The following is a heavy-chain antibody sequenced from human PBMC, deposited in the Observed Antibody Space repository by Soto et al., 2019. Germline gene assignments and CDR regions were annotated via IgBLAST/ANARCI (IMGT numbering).Heavy chain of an antibody. CDR2: IIPIFGTA. CDR1: GGTFRSYA. Sequence: SVKVSCKASGGTFRSYAINWVRQAPGQGLEWMGGIIPIFGTANYAQKFQGRVTITADESTSTAYMELSSLRSEDTAVYYCARAGEVGWGWGSGYYYHGMDVWGQGTTVTVSS. D-gene: IGHD7-27*01. J-gene: IGHJ6*02. CDR3: ARAGEVGWGWGSGYYYHGMDV. V-gene: IGHV1-69*13.